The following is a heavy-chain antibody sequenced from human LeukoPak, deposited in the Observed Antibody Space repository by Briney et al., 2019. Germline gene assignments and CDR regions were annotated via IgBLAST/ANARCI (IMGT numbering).Heavy chain of an antibody. Sequence: SETLSLTCIVSGGSISNYYWSWIRQPAGKGLEWIGRIYTSGSTNYNPSLKSRVTMSVDTSKNQFSLKLTSVSAADTAVYYCARGSGYSYGYPFDYWGQGTLVTVSS. CDR3: ARGSGYSYGYPFDY. CDR2: IYTSGST. CDR1: GGSISNYY. J-gene: IGHJ4*02. D-gene: IGHD5-18*01. V-gene: IGHV4-4*07.